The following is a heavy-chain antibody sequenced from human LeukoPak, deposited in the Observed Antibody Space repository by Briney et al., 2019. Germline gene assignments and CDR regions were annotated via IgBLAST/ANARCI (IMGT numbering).Heavy chain of an antibody. Sequence: SETLSLTCTVSGGSISSGDYYWSWIRQPPGKGLEWIGYIYYSGSTYYNPSLKSRVTISVDKSKNQFSLKLSSVTAADTAVYYCARFDSSVFDYWGQGTLVTVSS. V-gene: IGHV4-30-4*08. CDR1: GGSISSGDYY. CDR3: ARFDSSVFDY. J-gene: IGHJ4*02. D-gene: IGHD6-25*01. CDR2: IYYSGST.